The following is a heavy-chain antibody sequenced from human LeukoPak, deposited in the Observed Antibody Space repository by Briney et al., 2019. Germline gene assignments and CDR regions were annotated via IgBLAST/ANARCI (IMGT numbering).Heavy chain of an antibody. Sequence: PGGFLRLSCAASGFTFNTYSMNWVRQAPGKGLEWVSSISSNSRDIYYADSVKGRFTISRDNAKNSLHLQMNSLRAEDTAVYYCARDDRDISSYRFDYWGHGILVTVSS. V-gene: IGHV3-21*01. J-gene: IGHJ4*01. D-gene: IGHD6-6*01. CDR1: GFTFNTYS. CDR2: ISSNSRDI. CDR3: ARDDRDISSYRFDY.